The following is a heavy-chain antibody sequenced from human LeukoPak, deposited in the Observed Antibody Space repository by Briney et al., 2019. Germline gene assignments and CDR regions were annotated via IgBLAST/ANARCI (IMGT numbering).Heavy chain of an antibody. CDR2: LNAANGNA. Sequence: ASVKVSCKASGYTFTNYALHWVRQAPGQRLEWMGGLNAANGNAKYSQKCQGRVTITRDTSASTAYMELSSLRSEDTAVYYCARVRRMITFGGVIVDDAFDIWGQGTMVTVSS. D-gene: IGHD3-16*02. CDR1: GYTFTNYA. CDR3: ARVRRMITFGGVIVDDAFDI. V-gene: IGHV1-3*01. J-gene: IGHJ3*02.